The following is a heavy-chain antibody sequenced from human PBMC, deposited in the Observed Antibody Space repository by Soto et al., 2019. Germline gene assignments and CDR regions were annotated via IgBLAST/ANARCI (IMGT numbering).Heavy chain of an antibody. CDR3: ARGGDRLTGYPFDF. J-gene: IGHJ4*02. CDR2: IYYTGST. Sequence: QVQLQESGPGLVKASQTLSLTCTVSGGSISSGAYRCGWIRQHPGKGLEWIGYIYYTGSTYYNPSLKSRVTISADMSKNQFSLKLISVTAADTAVYYCARGGDRLTGYPFDFWGQGTLVTASS. D-gene: IGHD3-9*01. V-gene: IGHV4-31*03. CDR1: GGSISSGAYR.